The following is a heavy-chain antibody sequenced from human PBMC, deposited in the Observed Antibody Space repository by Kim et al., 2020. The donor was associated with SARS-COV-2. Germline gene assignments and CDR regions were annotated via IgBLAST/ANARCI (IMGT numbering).Heavy chain of an antibody. Sequence: GGSLRLSCAASGFTFSSYAMSWVRQAPGKGLEWVSAVSGSGGNAYYADSVKGRFTISRDNSNNTLYLQMSSLRAADTAVYYCAKGYAAGTYYLDYWGHGAMVTVSS. CDR3: AKGYAAGTYYLDY. D-gene: IGHD3-10*01. J-gene: IGHJ4*03. V-gene: IGHV3-23*01. CDR2: VSGSGGNA. CDR1: GFTFSSYA.